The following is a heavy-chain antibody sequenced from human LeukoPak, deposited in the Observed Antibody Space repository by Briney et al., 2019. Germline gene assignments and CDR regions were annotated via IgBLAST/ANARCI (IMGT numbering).Heavy chain of an antibody. V-gene: IGHV3-23*01. D-gene: IGHD4-11*01. J-gene: IGHJ6*02. CDR3: ARKELTTPRMFLDV. Sequence: PGGSLRLSCAASGFSFSGYAMSWVRQAPGKGLEWVSGIGLSGGSTFYADSVKGRFTISRDNSKNTLYLQMNSLRAEDTAIYYFARKELTTPRMFLDVWGQGTTVAVSS. CDR1: GFSFSGYA. CDR2: IGLSGGST.